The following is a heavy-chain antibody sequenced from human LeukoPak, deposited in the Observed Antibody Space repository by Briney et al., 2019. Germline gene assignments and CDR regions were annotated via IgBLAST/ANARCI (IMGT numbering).Heavy chain of an antibody. Sequence: SETLSLTCTVSGGSISSGSYYWSWIRQPAGKGLEWIGRIYTSGSTNYNPSLKSRVTISVDTSKNQFSLKLSSVTAADTAVYYWARDLKYSSGWPRPYYYYYYMDVWGKGTTVTVSS. CDR3: ARDLKYSSGWPRPYYYYYYMDV. CDR1: GGSISSGSYY. D-gene: IGHD6-19*01. J-gene: IGHJ6*03. V-gene: IGHV4-61*02. CDR2: IYTSGST.